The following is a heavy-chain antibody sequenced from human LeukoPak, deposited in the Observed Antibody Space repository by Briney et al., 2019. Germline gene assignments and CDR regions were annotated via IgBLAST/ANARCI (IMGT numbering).Heavy chain of an antibody. Sequence: PGGSLRLSCAASGFTFSSYAMSWVRQAPGKGLVWVSRINSDGSSTSYADSVKGRFTISRDNAKNTLYLQMNSLRAEDTAVYYCARGTTSSSWSSCDYWGQGTLVTVSS. CDR1: GFTFSSYA. D-gene: IGHD6-13*01. CDR2: INSDGSST. V-gene: IGHV3-74*01. J-gene: IGHJ4*02. CDR3: ARGTTSSSWSSCDY.